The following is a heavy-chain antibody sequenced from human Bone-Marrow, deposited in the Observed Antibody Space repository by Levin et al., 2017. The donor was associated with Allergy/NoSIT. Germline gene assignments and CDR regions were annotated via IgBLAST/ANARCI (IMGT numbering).Heavy chain of an antibody. Sequence: SQTLSLTCAVSGGSISSGGYSWNWIRQPPGKGLEWIGCMYDSGGSSYNPSLKSRVTITVDKSKNHISLQLRSVAAADTAVYYCARGKKVDSSWAGMDVWGQGTTVTVSS. CDR3: ARGKKVDSSWAGMDV. CDR2: MYDSGGS. D-gene: IGHD3-22*01. J-gene: IGHJ6*02. V-gene: IGHV4-30-2*01. CDR1: GGSISSGGYS.